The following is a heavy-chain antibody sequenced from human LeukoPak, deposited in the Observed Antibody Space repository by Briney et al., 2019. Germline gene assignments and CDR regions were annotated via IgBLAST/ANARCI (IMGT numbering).Heavy chain of an antibody. Sequence: SETLSLTCTVSGDSISSYYWSWIRQPPGKGLEWIGYIYYSGSTNYNPSLKSRVTISVDTSKNQFSLKLSSVTAADTAVYYCARDRLVVVPAAIMDYYYYGMDVWGQGTTVTVSS. D-gene: IGHD2-2*01. CDR3: ARDRLVVVPAAIMDYYYYGMDV. J-gene: IGHJ6*02. CDR2: IYYSGST. CDR1: GDSISSYY. V-gene: IGHV4-59*01.